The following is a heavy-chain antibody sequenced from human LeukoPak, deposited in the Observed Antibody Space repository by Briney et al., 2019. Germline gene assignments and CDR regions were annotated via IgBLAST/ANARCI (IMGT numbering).Heavy chain of an antibody. Sequence: GGSLRLSCAASGFTFSSYDMHWVRQATGKGLEWVSAIGTAGDTYYPGSVKGRFTISRENAKNSLYLQMNSLRAGDTAVYYCARHSSGWYYFGYWGQGTLVTVSS. CDR3: ARHSSGWYYFGY. J-gene: IGHJ4*02. CDR2: IGTAGDT. V-gene: IGHV3-13*01. D-gene: IGHD6-19*01. CDR1: GFTFSSYD.